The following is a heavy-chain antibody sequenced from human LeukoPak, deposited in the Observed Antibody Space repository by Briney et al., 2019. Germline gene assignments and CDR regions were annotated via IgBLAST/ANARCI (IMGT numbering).Heavy chain of an antibody. CDR3: ARDSNGWYYWFDP. D-gene: IGHD6-19*01. CDR1: GGSISSYY. Sequence: SETLSLTCTVSGGSISSYYWSWIRQPPGKGLEWIGYIYYSGSSNYNPSLKSRVTISVDTSKNQFSLKLNSVTAADTAVYYFARDSNGWYYWFDPWGQGTLVTVSS. CDR2: IYYSGSS. J-gene: IGHJ5*02. V-gene: IGHV4-59*01.